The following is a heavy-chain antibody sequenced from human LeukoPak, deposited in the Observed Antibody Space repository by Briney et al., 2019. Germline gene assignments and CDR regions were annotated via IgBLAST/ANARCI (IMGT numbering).Heavy chain of an antibody. CDR3: ARGSHDYGDPL. J-gene: IGHJ4*02. CDR2: IIPILGIA. CDR1: GGTFSSYA. V-gene: IGHV1-69*04. Sequence: GASVKVSCKASGGTFSSYAISWVRQAPGQWLEWMGRIIPILGIANYAQKFQGRVTITADKSTSTAYMELSSLRSEDTAVYYCARGSHDYGDPLWGQGTLVTVSS. D-gene: IGHD4-17*01.